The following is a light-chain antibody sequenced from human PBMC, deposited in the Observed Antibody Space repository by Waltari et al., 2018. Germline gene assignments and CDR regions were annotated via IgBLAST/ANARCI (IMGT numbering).Light chain of an antibody. J-gene: IGKJ5*01. Sequence: DIQMTQSPSSLSASVGDRVTITCQASQDIINYLHWYQQKPGKAPKLLIYDASNLETGVPARFSGSGSGTDFTFTISSLQPEDIATYYCQQYDNLPSVTFGQGTRLEIK. CDR2: DAS. CDR3: QQYDNLPSVT. V-gene: IGKV1-33*01. CDR1: QDIINY.